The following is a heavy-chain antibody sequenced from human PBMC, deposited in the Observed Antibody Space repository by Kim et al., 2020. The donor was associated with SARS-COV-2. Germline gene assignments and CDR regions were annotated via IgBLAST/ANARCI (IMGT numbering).Heavy chain of an antibody. CDR3: ARQYDILTGYSSKHAFDI. CDR2: ISYDGSNK. J-gene: IGHJ3*02. V-gene: IGHV3-33*05. D-gene: IGHD3-9*01. Sequence: GGSLRLSCAASGFTFSSYGMHWVRQAPGKGLELVAVISYDGSNKYYADSVKGRFTISRDNSKNTLYLQMNSLRAEDTAVYYCARQYDILTGYSSKHAFDIWGQGTMVTVSS. CDR1: GFTFSSYG.